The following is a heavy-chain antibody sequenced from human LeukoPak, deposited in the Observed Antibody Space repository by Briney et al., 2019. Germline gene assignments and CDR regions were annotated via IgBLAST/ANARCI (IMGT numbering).Heavy chain of an antibody. CDR1: GGSFSGYY. CDR3: ARLRYSNYGHPDN. V-gene: IGHV4-34*01. D-gene: IGHD4-11*01. J-gene: IGHJ4*02. CDR2: INHSGST. Sequence: PSETLSLTCAVYGGSFSGYYWSWIRQPPGKGLEWIGEINHSGSTNYNPSLKSRVTISVDTSKNQFSLKLSSVTAADTAVYYCARLRYSNYGHPDNWGQGTLVTVSS.